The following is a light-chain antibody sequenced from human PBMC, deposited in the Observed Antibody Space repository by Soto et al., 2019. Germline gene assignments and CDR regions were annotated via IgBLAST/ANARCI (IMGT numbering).Light chain of an antibody. CDR2: VAS. Sequence: EIVMTQSPATLSVSPGERATLSCRASQSVSSNLAWYQQKPCQAPRLLIYVASTRATGIPARFSGSGSGTEFTLTISSLQSEDFAVYYCQQYNNSPPWTFGQGTKVEIK. CDR1: QSVSSN. V-gene: IGKV3-15*01. CDR3: QQYNNSPPWT. J-gene: IGKJ1*01.